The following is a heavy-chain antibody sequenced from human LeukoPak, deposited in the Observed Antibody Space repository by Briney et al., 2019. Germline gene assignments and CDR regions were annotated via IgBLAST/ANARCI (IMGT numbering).Heavy chain of an antibody. CDR3: ASTTRGGTYYYYMDV. CDR2: ISGSGGST. J-gene: IGHJ6*03. D-gene: IGHD1-1*01. CDR1: GFTFNSYG. Sequence: GGSLRLSCAASGFTFNSYGMSWVRQSPGKGLEWVSVISGSGGSTYYADSVKGRFTISRDNSKNTLYLQMNSLRAEDTAVYYCASTTRGGTYYYYMDVWGKGTTVTISS. V-gene: IGHV3-23*01.